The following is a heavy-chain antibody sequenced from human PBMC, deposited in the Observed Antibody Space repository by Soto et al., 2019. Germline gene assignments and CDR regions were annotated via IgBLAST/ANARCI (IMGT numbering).Heavy chain of an antibody. D-gene: IGHD6-13*01. CDR2: ISAYNGNT. Sequence: ASVKVSCKASGYTFTSYGISWVRQAPGQGLEWMGWISAYNGNTNYAQKLQGRVTMTTDTSTSTAYMELRSLRSDDTAVYYCARVRRADGSSWEPLDYWGQGTLVTVSS. J-gene: IGHJ4*02. CDR3: ARVRRADGSSWEPLDY. V-gene: IGHV1-18*01. CDR1: GYTFTSYG.